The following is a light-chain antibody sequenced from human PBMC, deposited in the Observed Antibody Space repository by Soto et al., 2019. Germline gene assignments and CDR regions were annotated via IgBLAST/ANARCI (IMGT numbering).Light chain of an antibody. CDR2: DAS. V-gene: IGKV3-11*01. Sequence: EIVLTQSPATLSLSPGERATVSGGASQSVSSHLAWYQQKRGQAPRLLIYDASSRATGIPARFSGSGSGTDFTLTINSLQSEDFAVYYCQRYNNWPLTFGGGTKVDI. CDR1: QSVSSH. CDR3: QRYNNWPLT. J-gene: IGKJ4*01.